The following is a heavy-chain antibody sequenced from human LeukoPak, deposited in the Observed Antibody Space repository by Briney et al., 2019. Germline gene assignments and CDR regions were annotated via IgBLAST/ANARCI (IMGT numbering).Heavy chain of an antibody. CDR2: ITSSSSYI. CDR1: GFPFSSYS. D-gene: IGHD3-10*01. CDR3: AKSGSGIYLGNYYYYMDV. Sequence: PGGSLRLSCVASGFPFSSYSMKWVRQAPGKGLEWVSFITSSSSYIYYADSVKGRFIISRDNAKNSLYLQMNSLRAEDTGVYYCAKSGSGIYLGNYYYYMDVWGKGTTVTVSS. J-gene: IGHJ6*03. V-gene: IGHV3-21*01.